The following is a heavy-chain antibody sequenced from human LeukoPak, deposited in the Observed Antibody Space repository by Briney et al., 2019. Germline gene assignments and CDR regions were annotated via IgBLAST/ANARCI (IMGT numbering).Heavy chain of an antibody. D-gene: IGHD2-8*01. V-gene: IGHV4-59*12. CDR1: GGSISSYY. CDR3: ARGVYCTNGVCYSDFDY. Sequence: SETLSLTCTVSGGSISSYYWSWIRQPPGKGLEWIGYIYYSGSTNYNPSLKSRVTISVDTSKNQFSLKLSSVTAADTAVYYCARGVYCTNGVCYSDFDYWGQGTLVTVSS. J-gene: IGHJ4*02. CDR2: IYYSGST.